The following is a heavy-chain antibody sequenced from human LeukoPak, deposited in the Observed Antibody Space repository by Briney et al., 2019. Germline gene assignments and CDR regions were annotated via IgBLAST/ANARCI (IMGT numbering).Heavy chain of an antibody. J-gene: IGHJ4*02. V-gene: IGHV6-1*01. Sequence: SQTLSLTCAISGDSVSSNSAAWSWIRQSPSRGLEWLGRTYYRSKWYNDYAVSVKSRITINPDTSKNQFSLQLNSVTPEDTAVYYCARNSAAAGYYFDYWGQGTLVTVSS. CDR2: TYYRSKWYN. CDR1: GDSVSSNSAA. CDR3: ARNSAAAGYYFDY. D-gene: IGHD6-13*01.